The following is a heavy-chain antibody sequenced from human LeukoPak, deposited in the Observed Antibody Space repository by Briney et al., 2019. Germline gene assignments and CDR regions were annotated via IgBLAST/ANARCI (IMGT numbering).Heavy chain of an antibody. CDR1: GGSISSYH. D-gene: IGHD5-12*01. V-gene: IGHV4-59*12. CDR3: ARVAYSGYDYRGYFDY. Sequence: SETLSLTCNVSGGSISSYHWSWIRQPPGKGLEWIGYIYYSGSTNYNPSLESRVTMSVDTSKNQFSLNLSSVTAADTAVYYCARVAYSGYDYRGYFDYWGQGTLVTVSS. J-gene: IGHJ4*02. CDR2: IYYSGST.